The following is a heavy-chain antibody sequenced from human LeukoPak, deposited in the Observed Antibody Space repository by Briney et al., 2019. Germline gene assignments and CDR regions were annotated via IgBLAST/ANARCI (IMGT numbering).Heavy chain of an antibody. D-gene: IGHD6-13*01. CDR3: ARGVAAAGYVDY. CDR2: IYYSGST. Sequence: KPSETLSLTCTVSGGSISSYYWSWIRQPPGKGLEWIGYIYYSGSTNYNPSLKSRVTISVDTSKNQFSLKLSSVTAADTAVYYCARGVAAAGYVDYWGQGTLVTVSS. CDR1: GGSISSYY. J-gene: IGHJ4*02. V-gene: IGHV4-59*01.